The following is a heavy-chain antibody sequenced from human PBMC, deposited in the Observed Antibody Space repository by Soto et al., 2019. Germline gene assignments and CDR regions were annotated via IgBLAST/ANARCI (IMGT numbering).Heavy chain of an antibody. CDR1: GFTFSSYS. D-gene: IGHD3-9*01. Sequence: EVQLVESGGGLVKPGGSLRLSCAASGFTFSSYSMNWVRQAPGKGLEWVSSISSSSSYIYYADSVKGRFTISRDNSKNSLYLQMNSLRAEDKAVYYCASRGRIVTGYNLSRSDVWGKGTTVTVSS. CDR3: ASRGRIVTGYNLSRSDV. V-gene: IGHV3-21*01. J-gene: IGHJ6*04. CDR2: ISSSSSYI.